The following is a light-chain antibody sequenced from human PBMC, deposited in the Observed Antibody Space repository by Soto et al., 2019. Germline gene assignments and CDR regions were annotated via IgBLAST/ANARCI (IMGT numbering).Light chain of an antibody. J-gene: IGLJ1*01. CDR3: AAWDDSLNALV. V-gene: IGLV1-44*01. CDR2: SNT. CDR1: SSNIGSNT. Sequence: SVLTQPPSASGTPGQIVAISCSGSSSNIGSNTVSWYQQLPGTAPKLLIYSNTQRPSGVPDRFSGSKSDTSASLAISGLQSEDEADYYCAAWDDSLNALVFGTGTKVTVL.